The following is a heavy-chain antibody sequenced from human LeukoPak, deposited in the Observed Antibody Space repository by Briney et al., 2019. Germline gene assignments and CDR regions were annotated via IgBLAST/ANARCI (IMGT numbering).Heavy chain of an antibody. D-gene: IGHD3-22*01. CDR2: ISYDGSNK. V-gene: IGHV3-30*18. J-gene: IGHJ4*02. Sequence: GGSLRLSCAASGFTFSSYDMHWVRQAPGKGLEWVAVISYDGSNKYYADSVKGRFTISRDNSKNTLHLQMNSLRAEDTAVYYCAKGLYYYDSSGHPPDYWGQGTLATVSS. CDR1: GFTFSSYD. CDR3: AKGLYYYDSSGHPPDY.